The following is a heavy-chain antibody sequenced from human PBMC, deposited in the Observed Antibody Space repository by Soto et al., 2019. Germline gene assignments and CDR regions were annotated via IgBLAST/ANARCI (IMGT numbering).Heavy chain of an antibody. J-gene: IGHJ5*02. D-gene: IGHD3-10*01. CDR2: INHSGST. CDR3: ARGNQYYYGSGSYYNNWFDP. Sequence: PSETLSLTGAVYGGSFSGYYWSWIRQPPGKGLEWIGEINHSGSTNYNPSLKSRVTISVDTSKNQFSLKLSSVTAADTAVYYCARGNQYYYGSGSYYNNWFDPWGQGTLVTVSS. CDR1: GGSFSGYY. V-gene: IGHV4-34*01.